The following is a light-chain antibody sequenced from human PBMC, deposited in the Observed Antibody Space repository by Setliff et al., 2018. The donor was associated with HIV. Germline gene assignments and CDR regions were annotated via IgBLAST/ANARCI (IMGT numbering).Light chain of an antibody. Sequence: QSALSQPPSTSGTPGQRVTISCSGGKSNIGTNSVNWYQQVPGTAPKVLIYRTTRRPSGVPDRFSASKSGTSASLVISGLQSEDEATYFCAAWDGSLNGHLVFGGGTKVTVL. V-gene: IGLV1-44*01. CDR3: AAWDGSLNGHLV. CDR2: RTT. J-gene: IGLJ3*02. CDR1: KSNIGTNS.